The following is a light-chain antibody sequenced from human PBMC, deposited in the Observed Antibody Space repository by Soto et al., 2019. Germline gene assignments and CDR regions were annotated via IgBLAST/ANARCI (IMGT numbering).Light chain of an antibody. CDR1: HSVSSNY. J-gene: IGKJ1*01. CDR2: DVS. CDR3: QQYGISHP. V-gene: IGKV3-20*01. Sequence: EIVLTQSPGTLSLSPGERATLSCRSSHSVSSNYLAWYQQKPGQAPRLLIYDVSSRATGIPDRFSGSGSGTDFPLTISRLEAVDFAVYYCQQYGISHPLGQGTKVEIK.